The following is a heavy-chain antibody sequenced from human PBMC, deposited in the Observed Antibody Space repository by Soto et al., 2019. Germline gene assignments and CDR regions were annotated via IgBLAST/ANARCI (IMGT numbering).Heavy chain of an antibody. CDR3: ARGYYDTSGYYYLHAFDI. Sequence: QVQMQESGPGLVKPSETLSLTCSVSGGSISSYYWSWIRQPPGKGLEWIGHIYYSGSTNYNPSLKSRVTISVNTSKNQFSLKLSSVTAADTAVYYCARGYYDTSGYYYLHAFDIWGQGTMVTVSS. CDR2: IYYSGST. D-gene: IGHD3-22*01. V-gene: IGHV4-59*01. J-gene: IGHJ3*02. CDR1: GGSISSYY.